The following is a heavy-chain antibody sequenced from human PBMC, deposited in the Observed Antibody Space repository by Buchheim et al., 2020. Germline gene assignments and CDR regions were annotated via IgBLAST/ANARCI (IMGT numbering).Heavy chain of an antibody. Sequence: EVQLVESGGGLVQPGGSLRLSCAASGFTFSSYEMNWVRQAPGKGLEWVSYISSSGSTIYYADSVKGRFTISRDNVQHSLYLQMNSLRAEDTAVYYCARAVGNDFWSGYFDYWGQGTL. V-gene: IGHV3-48*03. D-gene: IGHD3-3*01. CDR1: GFTFSSYE. CDR3: ARAVGNDFWSGYFDY. CDR2: ISSSGSTI. J-gene: IGHJ4*02.